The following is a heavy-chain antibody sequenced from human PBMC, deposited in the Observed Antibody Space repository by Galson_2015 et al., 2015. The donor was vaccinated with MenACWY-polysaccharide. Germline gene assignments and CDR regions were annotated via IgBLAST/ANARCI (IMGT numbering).Heavy chain of an antibody. D-gene: IGHD1-26*01. CDR2: MNPNSGNT. J-gene: IGHJ4*02. V-gene: IGHV1-8*01. CDR3: ARLWELLDPADY. CDR1: GYTFTSYD. Sequence: SVKVSCKASGYTFTSYDINWVRQATGQGLEWMGWMNPNSGNTGYAQKFQGRVTMTRNTSISTAYMELSSLRSEDTAVYYCARLWELLDPADYWGQGTLVTVSS.